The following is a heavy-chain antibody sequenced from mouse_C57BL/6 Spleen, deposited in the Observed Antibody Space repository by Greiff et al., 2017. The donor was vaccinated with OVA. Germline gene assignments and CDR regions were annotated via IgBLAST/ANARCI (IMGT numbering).Heavy chain of an antibody. CDR2: IRSKSNNYAT. D-gene: IGHD2-3*01. J-gene: IGHJ1*03. V-gene: IGHV10-1*01. CDR3: VRQGDGFTLYWYFDV. CDR1: GFSFNTYA. Sequence: EVHLVESGGGLVQPKGSLKLSCAASGFSFNTYAMNWVRQAPGKGLEWVARIRSKSNNYATYYADSVKDRFTISRDDSESMLYLQMNNLKTEDTAMYYCVRQGDGFTLYWYFDVWGTGTTVTVSS.